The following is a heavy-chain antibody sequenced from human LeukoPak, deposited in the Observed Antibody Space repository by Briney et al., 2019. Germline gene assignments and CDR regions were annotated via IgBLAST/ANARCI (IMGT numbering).Heavy chain of an antibody. CDR2: IKQDGSEK. CDR3: ARAGGGVFDY. J-gene: IGHJ4*02. V-gene: IGHV3-7*03. CDR1: GFTFSSYW. Sequence: GGSLRLSCVDSGFTFSSYWMSWVRQAPGKGLEWVANIKQDGSEKYYVGSVKGRFTISRDNAKNSLYLQMNSLRAEDTAVYYCARAGGGVFDYWGQGTLVTVSS. D-gene: IGHD3-16*01.